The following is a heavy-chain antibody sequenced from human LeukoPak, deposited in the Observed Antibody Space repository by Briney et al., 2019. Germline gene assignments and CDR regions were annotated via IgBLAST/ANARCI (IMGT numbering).Heavy chain of an antibody. CDR1: GFTVSSKD. D-gene: IGHD6-13*01. J-gene: IGHJ3*02. V-gene: IGHV3-53*01. CDR3: ARVGSSWYDAFDI. CDR2: IYSGGST. Sequence: GGSLRLSCAASGFTVSSKDMSWVRQAPGKGVEWVSVIYSGGSTYYADSVKGRFTISRDNAKNSLYLQMNSLRAEDTAVYYCARVGSSWYDAFDIWGQGTMVTVSS.